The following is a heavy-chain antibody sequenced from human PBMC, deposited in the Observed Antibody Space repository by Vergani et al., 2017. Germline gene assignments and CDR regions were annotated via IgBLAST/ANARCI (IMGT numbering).Heavy chain of an antibody. D-gene: IGHD3-10*01. CDR2: IVVGSGNT. V-gene: IGHV1-58*01. Sequence: QMQLVQSGPEVKKPGTSVKVSCKASGFTFTSSAVQWVRQARGQRLEWIGWIVVGSGNTNYAQKFQERVTNTRDMSTSTGYMGLSSLGSADTAVYYCAADGGRATMGRGVISPFLFDYGGQGRLVTVSS. CDR3: AADGGRATMGRGVISPFLFDY. J-gene: IGHJ4*02. CDR1: GFTFTSSA.